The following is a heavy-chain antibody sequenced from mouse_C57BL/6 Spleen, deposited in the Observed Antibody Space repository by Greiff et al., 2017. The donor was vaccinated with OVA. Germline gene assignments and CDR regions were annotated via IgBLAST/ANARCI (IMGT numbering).Heavy chain of an antibody. CDR1: GFTFSSYA. V-gene: IGHV5-4*01. CDR2: ISDGGSYT. D-gene: IGHD2-3*01. J-gene: IGHJ2*01. CDR3: ARDGVTTPYFDY. Sequence: EVKLVESGGGLVKPGGSLKLSCAASGFTFSSYAMSWVRQTPEKRLEWVATISDGGSYTYYPDNVKGRFTISRDNAKNNLYLQMSHLKSEDTAMYYCARDGVTTPYFDYWGQGTTLTVSP.